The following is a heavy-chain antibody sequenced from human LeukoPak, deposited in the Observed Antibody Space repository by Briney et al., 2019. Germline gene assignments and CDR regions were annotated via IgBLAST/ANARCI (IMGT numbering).Heavy chain of an antibody. Sequence: GRSLILSCAASGFTFSSYAMHWVRQAPGKGLEWVAVISYDGSNKYYADAVKGRFTISRDNSKNTLYLQMNSLRAEDTAVYYCAKDTRIAAAGEWSYWGQGTLVTVSS. J-gene: IGHJ4*02. CDR1: GFTFSSYA. CDR3: AKDTRIAAAGEWSY. V-gene: IGHV3-30-3*01. CDR2: ISYDGSNK. D-gene: IGHD6-13*01.